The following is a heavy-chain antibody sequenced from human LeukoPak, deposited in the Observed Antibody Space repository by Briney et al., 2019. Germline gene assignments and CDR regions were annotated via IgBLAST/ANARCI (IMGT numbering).Heavy chain of an antibody. V-gene: IGHV3-72*01. CDR3: AREAGGNYYFGY. Sequence: GGSLRLSCAASGFTFSDHYMDWVRQAPGKGLEWVGRTRNKANSYTTEYAASVKGRFTISRDDSKNSLYLQMNSLKTEDTAVYYCAREAGGNYYFGYWGQGTLVTVSS. CDR1: GFTFSDHY. J-gene: IGHJ4*02. D-gene: IGHD4-23*01. CDR2: TRNKANSYTT.